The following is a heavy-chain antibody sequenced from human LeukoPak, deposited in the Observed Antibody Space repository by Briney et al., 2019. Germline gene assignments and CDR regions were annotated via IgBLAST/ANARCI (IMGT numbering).Heavy chain of an antibody. Sequence: SETLSLTCAVYGGSFSGYYWSWIRQPPGKGLEWIGEINHSGSTNYNPSLKSRVTISVDTSKNQFSLKLSPVTAADTAVYYCAREGRSGSYSYYYGMDVWGQGTTVTVSS. CDR2: INHSGST. CDR3: AREGRSGSYSYYYGMDV. CDR1: GGSFSGYY. D-gene: IGHD3-10*01. V-gene: IGHV4-34*01. J-gene: IGHJ6*02.